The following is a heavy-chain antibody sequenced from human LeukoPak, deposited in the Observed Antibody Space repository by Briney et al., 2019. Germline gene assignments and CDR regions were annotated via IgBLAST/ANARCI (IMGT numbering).Heavy chain of an antibody. CDR1: GGSISGYY. V-gene: IGHV4-59*08. CDR3: ARHFTYYYDSSGYPRDIFDI. Sequence: SETLSLTCSVSGGSISGYYWSWIRQSPGNGLVWIGYIYYNGSTNYNPSLKSRVTISVDMSKNQFSLKLSSVTAADTALYYGARHFTYYYDSSGYPRDIFDIWGQGTMVTVSS. J-gene: IGHJ3*02. D-gene: IGHD3-22*01. CDR2: IYYNGST.